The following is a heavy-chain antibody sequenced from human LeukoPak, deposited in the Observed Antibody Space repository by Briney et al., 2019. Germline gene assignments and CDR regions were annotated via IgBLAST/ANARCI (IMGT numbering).Heavy chain of an antibody. CDR1: GGSISSYY. CDR3: ARPLSPLRYGDYVLGY. D-gene: IGHD4-17*01. J-gene: IGHJ4*02. V-gene: IGHV4-59*08. CDR2: IYYSGST. Sequence: SETLSLTCTVSGGSISSYYWSWLRQPPGKGLEWIGYIYYSGSTNYNPSLKSRVTISVDTSKNQFSLKLSSVTAADTAVYYCARPLSPLRYGDYVLGYWGQGTLVTVSS.